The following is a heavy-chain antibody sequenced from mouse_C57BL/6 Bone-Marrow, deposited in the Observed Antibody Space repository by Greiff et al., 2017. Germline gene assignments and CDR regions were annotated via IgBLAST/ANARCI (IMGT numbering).Heavy chain of an antibody. J-gene: IGHJ3*01. CDR3: ARETAQARAWFAY. D-gene: IGHD3-2*02. V-gene: IGHV1-81*01. Sequence: VQLQQSGAELARPGASVKLSCKASGYTFTSYGISWVKQRTGQGLEWIGEIYPRSGNTYYNEKFKGKATLTADKSSSTAYMELRSLTSEDSAVYFCARETAQARAWFAYWGQGTLVTVSA. CDR1: GYTFTSYG. CDR2: IYPRSGNT.